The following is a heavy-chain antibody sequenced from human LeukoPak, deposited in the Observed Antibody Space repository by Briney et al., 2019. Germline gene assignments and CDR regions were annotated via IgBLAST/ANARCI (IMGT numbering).Heavy chain of an antibody. CDR2: IKSISDGGTI. Sequence: PGGSLRLSCAASGFTLSNAWMNWVRQTPEKGMEWVGLIKSISDGGTIDYAAPVKGRFTISRDNSKNTLYLQMNSLRAEDTAVYYCARDGYPPSYGMDVWGQGTTVTVSS. D-gene: IGHD3-16*02. J-gene: IGHJ6*02. V-gene: IGHV3-15*01. CDR3: ARDGYPPSYGMDV. CDR1: GFTLSNAW.